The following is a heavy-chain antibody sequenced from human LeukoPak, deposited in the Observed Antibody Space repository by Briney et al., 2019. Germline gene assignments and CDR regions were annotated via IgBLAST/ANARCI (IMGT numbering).Heavy chain of an antibody. V-gene: IGHV4-39*01. D-gene: IGHD6-6*01. CDR1: GGSISSSSYY. CDR3: ASDIAARPFDY. J-gene: IGHJ4*02. Sequence: TSETLSLTCTVSGGSISSSSYYWGWIRQPPGKGLEWIGSIYYSGSTYYNPSLKSRVTISVDTSKNQFSLKLSSVTAADTAVYYCASDIAARPFDYWGQGTLVTVSS. CDR2: IYYSGST.